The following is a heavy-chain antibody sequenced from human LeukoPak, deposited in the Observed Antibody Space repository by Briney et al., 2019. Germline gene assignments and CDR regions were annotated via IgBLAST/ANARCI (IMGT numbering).Heavy chain of an antibody. D-gene: IGHD6-19*01. J-gene: IGHJ3*02. CDR1: GFTFSSYA. CDR3: AKVAAHSSGWYPDTFDI. V-gene: IGHV3-23*01. CDR2: ISGSGGST. Sequence: GSLRLSCAASGFTFSSYAMSWVRQAPGKGLEWVSAISGSGGSTYYADSVKGRFTISRDNSKNTLYLQMNSLRAEDTAVYYCAKVAAHSSGWYPDTFDIWGQGTMVTVSS.